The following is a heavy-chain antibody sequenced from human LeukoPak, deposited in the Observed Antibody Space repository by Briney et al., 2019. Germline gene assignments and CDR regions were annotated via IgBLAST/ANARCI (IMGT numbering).Heavy chain of an antibody. CDR3: TTEGYYYDSSGYALRVYFDY. J-gene: IGHJ4*02. V-gene: IGHV3-15*01. D-gene: IGHD3-22*01. CDR2: IKSKTDGGTT. CDR1: GFTFSNAW. Sequence: PGGSLRLSCAASGFTFSNAWMSWVRQAPGTGLEWVGRIKSKTDGGTTDYAAPVKGRFTISRDDSKNTLYLQMNSLKTEDTAVYYCTTEGYYYDSSGYALRVYFDYWGQGTLVTVSS.